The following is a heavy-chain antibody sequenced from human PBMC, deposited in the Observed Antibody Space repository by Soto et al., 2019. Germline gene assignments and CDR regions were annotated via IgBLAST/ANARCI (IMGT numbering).Heavy chain of an antibody. CDR2: ISGSGGST. J-gene: IGHJ6*03. CDR1: GFTFSSYA. CDR3: AKGAASLALRHIAARRTHMDV. V-gene: IGHV3-23*01. D-gene: IGHD6-6*01. Sequence: GGSLRLSCAASGFTFSSYAMSWVRQAPGKGLEWVSAISGSGGSTYYADSVKGRFTISRDNSKNTLYLQMNSLRAEDTAVYYCAKGAASLALRHIAARRTHMDVWGKGTTVTVSS.